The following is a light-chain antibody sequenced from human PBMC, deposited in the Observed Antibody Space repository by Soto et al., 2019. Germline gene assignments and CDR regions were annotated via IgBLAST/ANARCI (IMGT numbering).Light chain of an antibody. V-gene: IGKV4-1*01. Sequence: DIVMTPSPDSLAVSLCERATINCKSSQTVLYSSNNENYLACYQQKPGQPPNLLIYWASTRESGVPDRFSGSGSGTDFTLTISSLQAEDVPVYYCQQYYSTPLTFGGGTKVDIK. J-gene: IGKJ4*01. CDR3: QQYYSTPLT. CDR1: QTVLYSSNNENY. CDR2: WAS.